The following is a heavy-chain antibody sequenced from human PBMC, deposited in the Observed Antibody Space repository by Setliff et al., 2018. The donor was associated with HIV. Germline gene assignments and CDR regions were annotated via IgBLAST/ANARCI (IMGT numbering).Heavy chain of an antibody. CDR3: ARDRVGATFIDY. D-gene: IGHD1-26*01. J-gene: IGHJ4*02. Sequence: PGGSLRLSCAASGFSFSSFTMNWVRQAPGKGLEWVSSISVSSSSTISYADSVKVRFTISRDNAKNSLYLQMNSLRAEDTAVYYCARDRVGATFIDYWGQGTLVTVSS. CDR2: ISVSSSSTI. V-gene: IGHV3-48*01. CDR1: GFSFSSFT.